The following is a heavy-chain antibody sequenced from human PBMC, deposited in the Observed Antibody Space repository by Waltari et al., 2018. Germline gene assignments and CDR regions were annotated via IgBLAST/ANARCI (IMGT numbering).Heavy chain of an antibody. CDR3: ARHHWEYYYDSSGYSYYFDY. D-gene: IGHD3-22*01. J-gene: IGHJ4*02. CDR2: INHSGST. CDR1: GGSFSGYY. Sequence: QVQLQQWGAGLLKPSATLSLTCAVYGGSFSGYYWSWLRQPPGRGLEWIGEINHSGSTNYNPSLKSRVTISVDTSKNQFSLKLSSVTAADTAVYYCARHHWEYYYDSSGYSYYFDYWGQGTLVTVSS. V-gene: IGHV4-34*01.